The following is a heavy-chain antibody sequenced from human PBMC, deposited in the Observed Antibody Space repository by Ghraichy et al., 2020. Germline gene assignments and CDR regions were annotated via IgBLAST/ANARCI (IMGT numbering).Heavy chain of an antibody. Sequence: SETLSLTCTVSGGSISSYYWNWIRQPPGKGLEWIGYIYYSGSTNYNPSLKSRVTISVDTSKNQFSLKLSSVTAADTAVYYCARVGEYSSSWYNYYYFMDVWGKGSTVPVS. CDR2: IYYSGST. CDR1: GGSISSYY. D-gene: IGHD6-13*01. CDR3: ARVGEYSSSWYNYYYFMDV. V-gene: IGHV4-59*01. J-gene: IGHJ6*03.